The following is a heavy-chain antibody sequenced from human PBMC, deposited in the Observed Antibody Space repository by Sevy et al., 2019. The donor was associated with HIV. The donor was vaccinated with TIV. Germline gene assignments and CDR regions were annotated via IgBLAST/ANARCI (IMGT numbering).Heavy chain of an antibody. V-gene: IGHV3-23*01. CDR1: GFTFSSYA. CDR3: AKDSAPTIFGVVLNDY. Sequence: GGSLRLSCAASGFTFSSYAMSWVRQAPGKGLEWVSAISGSGGSTYYADSVKGRFTMSRDNSKNTLYLQMNSLRAEDTAVYYCAKDSAPTIFGVVLNDYWGQGTLVTVSS. CDR2: ISGSGGST. J-gene: IGHJ4*02. D-gene: IGHD3-3*01.